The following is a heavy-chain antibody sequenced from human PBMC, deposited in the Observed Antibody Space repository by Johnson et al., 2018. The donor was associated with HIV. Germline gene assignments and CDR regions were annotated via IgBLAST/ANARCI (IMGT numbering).Heavy chain of an antibody. CDR1: GFTFSDNY. V-gene: IGHV3-30*03. J-gene: IGHJ3*02. Sequence: QVQLVESGGGLVQPGGSLRLSCAASGFTFSDNYMSWIRQAPGKGLEWVAGISFAGTNKYYAESVKGRFTISRDNSKNTLYLQMNSLKTEDTAVYYCARDSSGYSGFDIWGQGTMVAVSS. D-gene: IGHD3-22*01. CDR3: ARDSSGYSGFDI. CDR2: ISFAGTNK.